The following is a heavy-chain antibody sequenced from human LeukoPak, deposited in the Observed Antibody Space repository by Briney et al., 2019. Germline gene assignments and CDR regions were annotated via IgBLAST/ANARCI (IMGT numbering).Heavy chain of an antibody. CDR2: IYITGTT. J-gene: IGHJ6*03. CDR1: GGSTINYY. D-gene: IGHD3-9*01. Sequence: PAETLSLTCTVSGGSTINYYWSWIRQSAGKGLEWVGRIYITGTTDYNPSLESRLTMSIDTSKNQFSLKLRSVTAADTAIYYCARLKFYDSTGYNKAYYMDVWGKGLSATVSS. CDR3: ARLKFYDSTGYNKAYYMDV. V-gene: IGHV4-4*07.